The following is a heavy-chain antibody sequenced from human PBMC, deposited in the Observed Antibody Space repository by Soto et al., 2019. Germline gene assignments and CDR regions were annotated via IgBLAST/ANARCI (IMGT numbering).Heavy chain of an antibody. CDR1: GGTFSSYA. J-gene: IGHJ5*02. CDR3: ARGITIFVYNWFDP. V-gene: IGHV1-69*13. Sequence: SVKVSCKASGGTFSSYAISWVRQAPGQGLEWMGGIIPIFGTANYAQKFQGRVTITADESTSTAYMELSSLRSEDTAVYYCARGITIFVYNWFDPWGQGTLVTVSS. D-gene: IGHD3-3*01. CDR2: IIPIFGTA.